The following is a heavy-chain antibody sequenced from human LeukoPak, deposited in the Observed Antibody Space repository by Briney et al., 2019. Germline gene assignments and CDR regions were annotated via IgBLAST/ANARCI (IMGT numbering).Heavy chain of an antibody. D-gene: IGHD3-9*01. CDR1: GYTFTGYY. CDR3: ARCYDNFDVALDI. CDR2: INPNSGGT. J-gene: IGHJ3*02. V-gene: IGHV1-2*02. Sequence: ASVKVSCKASGYTFTGYYMHWVRQAPGQGLEWMGWINPNSGGTNYAQKFQGRVTMTRDTSISTAYMELSSLRSEDTAVYYCARCYDNFDVALDIWSQGTMVTVSS.